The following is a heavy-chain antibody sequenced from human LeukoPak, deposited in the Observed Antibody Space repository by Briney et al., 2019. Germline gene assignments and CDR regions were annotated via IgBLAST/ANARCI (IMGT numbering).Heavy chain of an antibody. V-gene: IGHV3-11*04. Sequence: GGSLRLSCAASGFTFSDYYMSWIRQAPGKGLEWVSYISSSGSTIYYADSVKGRFTISRDNAKNSLYLQMNSLRAEDTAVYYCARHVWSGYYYYMDVWGKGTTVTVSS. CDR3: ARHVWSGYYYYMDV. D-gene: IGHD3-3*01. J-gene: IGHJ6*03. CDR2: ISSSGSTI. CDR1: GFTFSDYY.